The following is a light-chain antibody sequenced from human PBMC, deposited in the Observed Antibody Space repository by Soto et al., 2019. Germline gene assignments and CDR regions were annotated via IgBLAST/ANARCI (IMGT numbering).Light chain of an antibody. J-gene: IGKJ1*01. CDR1: EDINDW. CDR2: DAS. Sequence: DIQMTQSPSTLSASIGDRVTITCRASEDINDWLAWYQQKPGNAPKFLIYDASTLQSGVPSRFSGSGFGTEFTLTISSLQPGDFATDYCQQYSSYWTFGQGTKVDIK. V-gene: IGKV1-5*01. CDR3: QQYSSYWT.